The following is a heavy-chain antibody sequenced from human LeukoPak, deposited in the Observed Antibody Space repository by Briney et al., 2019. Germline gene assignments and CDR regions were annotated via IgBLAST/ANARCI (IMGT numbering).Heavy chain of an antibody. CDR1: GGSFSGYY. Sequence: SETLSLTCAVYGGSFSGYYWSWVRQPPGKGLEWVGEINDSGSTNYNPSLKSRVTISVDTSKNQFSLKLISVTAADTAVYYCARSWLSTPYDAFDIWGQGTMVTVSS. V-gene: IGHV4-34*01. CDR2: INDSGST. J-gene: IGHJ3*02. CDR3: ARSWLSTPYDAFDI. D-gene: IGHD3-22*01.